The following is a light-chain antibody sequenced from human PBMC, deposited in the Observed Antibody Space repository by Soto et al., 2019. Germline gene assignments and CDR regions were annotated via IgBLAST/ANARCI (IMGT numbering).Light chain of an antibody. CDR3: SSYTTRSTRYV. CDR1: SSDLGTSNY. V-gene: IGLV2-14*01. J-gene: IGLJ1*01. Sequence: QSALTQPASVSGSPGQSITISCTGTSSDLGTSNYVSWFQQHPGRAPKLMIYEVTYRPSGASDRFSGSKSGNTASLTISGLRAEDEGDYYCSSYTTRSTRYVFGTGTKLTVL. CDR2: EVT.